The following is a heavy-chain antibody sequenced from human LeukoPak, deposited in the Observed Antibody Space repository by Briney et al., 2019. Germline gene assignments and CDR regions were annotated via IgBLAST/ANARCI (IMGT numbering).Heavy chain of an antibody. V-gene: IGHV4-34*12. D-gene: IGHD2-21*01. CDR3: ARLRCGHTDVICYNY. J-gene: IGHJ4*02. CDR1: GVSFSAYS. Sequence: PSETLSLTCAVKGVSFSAYSWSWIRQSPGRGLEWIGGIISGGGVIYNPSLESRATISGDTSENQFSLSLTSVTDADTAVYYCARLRCGHTDVICYNYWGLGTLVTVSS. CDR2: IISGGGV.